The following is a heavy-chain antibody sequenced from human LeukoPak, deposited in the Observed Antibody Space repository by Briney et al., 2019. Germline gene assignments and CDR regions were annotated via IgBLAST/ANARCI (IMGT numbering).Heavy chain of an antibody. V-gene: IGHV4-61*02. D-gene: IGHD3-16*01. CDR1: GVSITSGSYY. J-gene: IGHJ4*02. CDR3: ARGASPKDAVFFDC. CDR2: VHSSGDI. Sequence: PALTLSLTCSVSGVSITSGSYYWGWIRQSAGKGLEWIGRVHSSGDIYHNVAFRSRAAVSGDASKNQFSLQLNSVTAADTAVYYCARGASPKDAVFFDCWGQGALITVSS.